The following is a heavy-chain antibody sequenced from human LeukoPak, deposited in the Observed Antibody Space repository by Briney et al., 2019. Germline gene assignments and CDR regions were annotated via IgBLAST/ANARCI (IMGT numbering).Heavy chain of an antibody. V-gene: IGHV3-33*01. CDR2: IWYDGSNK. D-gene: IGHD3-9*01. CDR3: ARDFSGDYDILTGSDL. Sequence: GGSLRLSCAASGFTISSYGMHWVRQAPGKGLEWVAVIWYDGSNKYYADSVKGRFTISRDNSKNTLYLQMNSLRAEDTAVYYCARDFSGDYDILTGSDLWGRGTLVTVSS. J-gene: IGHJ2*01. CDR1: GFTISSYG.